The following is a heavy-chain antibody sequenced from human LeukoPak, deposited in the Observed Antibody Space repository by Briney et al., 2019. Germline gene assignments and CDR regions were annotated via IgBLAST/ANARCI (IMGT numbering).Heavy chain of an antibody. J-gene: IGHJ5*02. V-gene: IGHV4-34*01. CDR3: ARGIAARYHWFDA. CDR2: INHSGST. Sequence: SETLSLTCAVYGGSFSCYYWSWIRQPPGKGLEWIGEINHSGSTNYNPSLKSRVTISVDTSKNQFSLKLSSVTAADTAVYYCARGIAARYHWFDAWGQGTLVTVSS. CDR1: GGSFSCYY. D-gene: IGHD6-6*01.